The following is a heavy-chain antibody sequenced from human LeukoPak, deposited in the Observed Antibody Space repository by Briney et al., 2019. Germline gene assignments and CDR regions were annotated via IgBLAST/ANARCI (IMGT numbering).Heavy chain of an antibody. D-gene: IGHD6-6*01. Sequence: SQTLSLTCTVSGGSISSGSYYWSWIRQPPGKGLEWIGYIYYSGSTYYNPSLKSRVTISVDTSKNQFSLKLSSVTAADTAVYYCARGDGAARRGYYYYYMDVWGKGTTVTVSS. CDR2: IYYSGST. V-gene: IGHV4-30-4*08. J-gene: IGHJ6*03. CDR3: ARGDGAARRGYYYYYMDV. CDR1: GGSISSGSYY.